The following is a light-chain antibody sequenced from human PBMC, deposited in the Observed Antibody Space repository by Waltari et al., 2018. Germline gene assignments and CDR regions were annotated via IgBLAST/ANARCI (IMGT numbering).Light chain of an antibody. CDR3: QQYDRYSAWT. CDR1: QSISYW. J-gene: IGKJ1*01. V-gene: IGKV1-5*03. Sequence: DIQMTQSPSTLSASVGDRVTITCRASQSISYWLAWYQQKPGKAPKLLIYKASSLESGVPSRFGGSGSGTEFTLTISSLQPDDFATYYCQQYDRYSAWTFGQGTKVEIK. CDR2: KAS.